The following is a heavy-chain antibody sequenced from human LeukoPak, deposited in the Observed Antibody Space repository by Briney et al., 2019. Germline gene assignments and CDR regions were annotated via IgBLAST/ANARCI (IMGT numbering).Heavy chain of an antibody. V-gene: IGHV3-33*08. CDR1: GFTFSSNP. J-gene: IGHJ4*02. Sequence: GGSLRLSCAGSGFTFSSNPLSWVRQGPGKRLECLSVIWSEGTIADYAESVRGRFTISRDNSKNTLYLQMNSLRAEDTAIYFCTRVGTAGTWIDYWGQGTLVTVSS. CDR2: IWSEGTIA. CDR3: TRVGTAGTWIDY. D-gene: IGHD6-19*01.